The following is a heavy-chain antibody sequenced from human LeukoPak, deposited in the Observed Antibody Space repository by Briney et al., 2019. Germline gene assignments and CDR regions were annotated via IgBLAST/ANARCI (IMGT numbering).Heavy chain of an antibody. J-gene: IGHJ4*02. D-gene: IGHD6-13*01. V-gene: IGHV4-59*08. Sequence: PSETLSLTCTVSGGSMSRYHWSWIRQSPGKGLEWIGYIYYSGSTNYNPSLKSRVTISLDTSKNQFSLKLSSVTAADTVVYYCARHFSGTAAPLPFDYWGQGTLVTVSS. CDR2: IYYSGST. CDR1: GGSMSRYH. CDR3: ARHFSGTAAPLPFDY.